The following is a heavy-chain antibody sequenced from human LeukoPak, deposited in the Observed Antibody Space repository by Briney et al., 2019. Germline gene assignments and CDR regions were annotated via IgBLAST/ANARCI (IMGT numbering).Heavy chain of an antibody. Sequence: SETLSLTCTVSGGSISSYYWSWIRQPPGKGLEWIGYIYYSGSTNYNPSLKSRVTISVDTSKNQFSLKLSSVTAADTAVYYCARSGGWFGESIDYWGQGTLVTVSS. CDR1: GGSISSYY. CDR3: ARSGGWFGESIDY. J-gene: IGHJ4*02. D-gene: IGHD3-10*01. V-gene: IGHV4-59*08. CDR2: IYYSGST.